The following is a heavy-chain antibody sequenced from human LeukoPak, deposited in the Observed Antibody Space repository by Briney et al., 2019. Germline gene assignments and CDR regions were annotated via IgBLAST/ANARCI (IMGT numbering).Heavy chain of an antibody. D-gene: IGHD6-19*01. CDR1: GFTFSSYS. J-gene: IGHJ4*02. CDR3: ARDLHSSGWYYFDY. V-gene: IGHV3-21*01. CDR2: ISSSSSYI. Sequence: GGSLRLSCAASGFTFSSYSMNWVRQAPGKGLEWVSSISSSSSYIYYADSVKGRFTISRDNAKNSLYLQMNSLRAEDTAVYYCARDLHSSGWYYFDYWGQGTLVTVSP.